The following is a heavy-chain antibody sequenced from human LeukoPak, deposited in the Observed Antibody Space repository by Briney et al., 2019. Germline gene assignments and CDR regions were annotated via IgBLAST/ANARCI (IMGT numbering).Heavy chain of an antibody. CDR1: GFTFSSSG. J-gene: IGHJ3*02. CDR3: ARSDILTGFYKSAFDI. D-gene: IGHD3-9*01. V-gene: IGHV3-33*01. CDR2: IWYDGTNK. Sequence: PGGSLRLSCAASGFTFSSSGMHWVRQAPGKGLEWVAAIWYDGTNKYYADSVKGRITISRDNSKNTLYLQMNSLRAEDTAVYYCARSDILTGFYKSAFDIWGQGTMVTVSS.